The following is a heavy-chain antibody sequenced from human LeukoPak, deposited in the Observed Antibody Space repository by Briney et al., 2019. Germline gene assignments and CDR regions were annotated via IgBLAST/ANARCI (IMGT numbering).Heavy chain of an antibody. J-gene: IGHJ4*02. Sequence: SQTLPLTCTVSGGSISSGSYYWSWIRQPAGKELEWIGRIYSSGSTNYNPSLKSRVTISVDTSKNQFSLKLSSVTAADTAVYYCAGGAQWFLVEYWGQGTLVTVSS. V-gene: IGHV4-61*02. CDR1: GGSISSGSYY. D-gene: IGHD3-22*01. CDR3: AGGAQWFLVEY. CDR2: IYSSGST.